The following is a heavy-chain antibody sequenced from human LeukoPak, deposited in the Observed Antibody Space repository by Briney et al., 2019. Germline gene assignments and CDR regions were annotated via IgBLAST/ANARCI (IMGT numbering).Heavy chain of an antibody. CDR2: INHGGST. CDR1: GGSFSGYY. Sequence: PSETLSLTCAVYGGSFSGYYWSWIRQPPGKGLEWIGEINHGGSTNYNPSLKSRVTISVDTSKNQFSLKLSSVTAADTAVYYCARGGPLGYCSGGSCNGTLDPWGQGTLVTVSS. J-gene: IGHJ5*02. D-gene: IGHD2-15*01. CDR3: ARGGPLGYCSGGSCNGTLDP. V-gene: IGHV4-34*01.